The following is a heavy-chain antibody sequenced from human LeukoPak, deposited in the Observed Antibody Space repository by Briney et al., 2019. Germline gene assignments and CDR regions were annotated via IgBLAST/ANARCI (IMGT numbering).Heavy chain of an antibody. J-gene: IGHJ5*02. V-gene: IGHV3-30-3*01. D-gene: IGHD6-13*01. Sequence: GGSLRLSCAASGFTFSNFAMHWVRQAPGKGLEWVAVISYDGSNKYYADSVKGRFTISRDNSKNTLYLQMNSLRAEDTAVYYCARSSSLFDPWGQGTLVTVSS. CDR1: GFTFSNFA. CDR2: ISYDGSNK. CDR3: ARSSSLFDP.